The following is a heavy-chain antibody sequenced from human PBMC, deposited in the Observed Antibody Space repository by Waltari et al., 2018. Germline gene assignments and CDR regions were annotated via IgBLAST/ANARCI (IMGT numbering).Heavy chain of an antibody. CDR2: IYYSGGT. D-gene: IGHD4-17*01. CDR3: ARDRRLRYFDAFDI. J-gene: IGHJ3*02. V-gene: IGHV4-39*07. CDR1: GGSISSSSYY. Sequence: QLQLQESGPGLVKPSETLSLTCTVSGGSISSSSYYWGWIRQPPGKGLEWIGSIYYSGGTYYNPSLKSRVTISVDTSKNQFSLKLSSVTAADTAVYYCARDRRLRYFDAFDIWGQGTMVTVSS.